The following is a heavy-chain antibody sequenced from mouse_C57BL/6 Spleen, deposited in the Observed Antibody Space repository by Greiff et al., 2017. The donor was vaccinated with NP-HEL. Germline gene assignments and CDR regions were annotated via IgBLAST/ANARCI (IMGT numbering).Heavy chain of an antibody. D-gene: IGHD2-3*01. J-gene: IGHJ2*01. CDR2: INPNNGGT. CDR3: ARGGDGYYFDY. V-gene: IGHV1-22*01. CDR1: GYTFTDYN. Sequence: VHVKQSGPELVKPGASVKMSCKASGYTFTDYNMHWVKQSHGKSLEWIGYINPNNGGTSYNQKFKGKATLTVNKSSSTAYMELRSLTSEDSAVYYCARGGDGYYFDYWGQGTTLTVSS.